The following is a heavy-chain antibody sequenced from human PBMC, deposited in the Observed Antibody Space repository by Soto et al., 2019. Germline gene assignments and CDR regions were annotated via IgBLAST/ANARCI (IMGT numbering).Heavy chain of an antibody. V-gene: IGHV3-15*01. CDR1: GFTFSNAW. J-gene: IGHJ4*02. CDR2: IKSKTDGGTT. D-gene: IGHD3-22*01. CDR3: TTCYDSSGYYSSYFDY. Sequence: GGSLRLSCAASGFTFSNAWMSWVRQAPGKGLEWVGRIKSKTDGGTTDYAAPVKGRFTISRDDSKNTLYLQMNSLKTEDTAVYYCTTCYDSSGYYSSYFDYWGQGTLVTVSS.